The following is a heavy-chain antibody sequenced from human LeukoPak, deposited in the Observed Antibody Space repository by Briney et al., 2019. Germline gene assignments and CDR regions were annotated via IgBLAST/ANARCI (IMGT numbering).Heavy chain of an antibody. D-gene: IGHD6-19*01. CDR3: EAGHFDY. Sequence: GGSLRLSCSASGFTFSSCAMHWVRQAPGKGLEYVSSISSNGGSTYYADSVKGRFTISRDNSKNTLSLQVSSLRPEDTAVYYCEAGHFDYWGQGTLVTVSS. CDR2: ISSNGGST. J-gene: IGHJ4*02. V-gene: IGHV3-64D*09. CDR1: GFTFSSCA.